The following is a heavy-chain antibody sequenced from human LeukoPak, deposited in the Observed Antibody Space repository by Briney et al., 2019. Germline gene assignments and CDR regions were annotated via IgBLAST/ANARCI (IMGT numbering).Heavy chain of an antibody. CDR1: GYSISSGYY. CDR2: IHHSAIT. D-gene: IGHD3-3*01. Sequence: SETLSLTCAVSGYSISSGYYWGWVRRPPGKGREWIGRIHHSAITSYPPSLKSPVSMSVDTSKNQFSLKLSSVTAADTAVYYCARPCSDFWSGYCFEQWGQGTLVTVSS. CDR3: ARPCSDFWSGYCFEQ. J-gene: IGHJ4*02. V-gene: IGHV4-38-2*01.